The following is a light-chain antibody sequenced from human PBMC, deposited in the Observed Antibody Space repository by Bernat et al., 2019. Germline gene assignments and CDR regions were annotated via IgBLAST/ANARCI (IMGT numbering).Light chain of an antibody. CDR3: QSYDDSQQWR. Sequence: NFMLTQLHSVSESPGKTVTISCTRSSGSVALKYVHWYKKRPGSSPTMVIYEDKQRPSGVPDRFSGSIDKSSNSATLTISGLKTDDEADYYCQSYDDSQQWRFGGGTKLTVL. J-gene: IGLJ2*01. CDR2: EDK. CDR1: SGSVALKY. V-gene: IGLV6-57*01.